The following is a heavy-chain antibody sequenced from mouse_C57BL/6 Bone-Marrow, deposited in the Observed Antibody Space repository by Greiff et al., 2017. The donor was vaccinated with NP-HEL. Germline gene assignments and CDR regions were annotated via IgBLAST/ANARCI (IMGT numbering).Heavy chain of an antibody. D-gene: IGHD1-1*01. Sequence: QVQLQQPGAELVKPGASVKLSCKASGYTFTSYWMHWVKQRPGQGLEWIGMIHPNSGSTNYNEKFKSKATLTVDKSSSTAYMQLSSLTSEDSAVYYCARRLGVVITTAVDYWGQGTTLTVSS. CDR1: GYTFTSYW. CDR2: IHPNSGST. J-gene: IGHJ2*01. CDR3: ARRLGVVITTAVDY. V-gene: IGHV1-64*01.